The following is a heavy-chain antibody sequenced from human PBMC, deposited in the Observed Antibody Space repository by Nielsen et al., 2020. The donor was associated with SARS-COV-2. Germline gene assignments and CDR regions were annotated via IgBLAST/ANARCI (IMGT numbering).Heavy chain of an antibody. J-gene: IGHJ6*02. CDR2: IHSGGST. CDR1: GFTFSDYS. Sequence: GESLKISCTGSGFTFSDYSMNWVRQAPGKGLECVSLIHSGGSTYYADSVKGRFSIYRDSSKNTLHLQMNSLRVEDTAVYFCARDSSAGAGYYNYGLDAWGQGTTVAVS. CDR3: ARDSSAGAGYYNYGLDA. D-gene: IGHD3-22*01. V-gene: IGHV3-66*01.